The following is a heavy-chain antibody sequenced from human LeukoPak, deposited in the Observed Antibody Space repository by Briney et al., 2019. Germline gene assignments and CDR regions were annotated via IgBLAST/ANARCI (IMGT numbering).Heavy chain of an antibody. CDR3: ARDYNFDY. J-gene: IGHJ4*02. CDR2: ISSSGSAI. V-gene: IGHV3-48*03. CDR1: GFTFSSYE. Sequence: QPGGSLRLSCAASGFTFSSYEMTWVRQAPGKGLEWISYISSSGSAIYYADSVKGRFTISRDNAKNSLYLQMNRLRAEDTAVYYCARDYNFDYWGQGTLVTVSS.